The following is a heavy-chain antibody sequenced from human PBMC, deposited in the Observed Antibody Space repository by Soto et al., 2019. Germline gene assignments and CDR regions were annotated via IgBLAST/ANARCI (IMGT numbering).Heavy chain of an antibody. D-gene: IGHD2-15*01. J-gene: IGHJ4*02. CDR2: ISGSGGST. Sequence: ETLSLTCTVSGGSISSSSYYWGWIRQPPGKGLEWVSAISGSGGSTYYADSVKGRFTISRDNSKNTLYLQMNSLRAEDTAVYYCAKRFYVVDYWGQGTLVTVSS. CDR3: AKRFYVVDY. CDR1: GGSISSSSYY. V-gene: IGHV3-23*01.